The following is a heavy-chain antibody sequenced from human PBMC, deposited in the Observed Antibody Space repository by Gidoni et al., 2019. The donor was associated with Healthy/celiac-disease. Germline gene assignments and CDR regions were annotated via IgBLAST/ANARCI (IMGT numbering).Heavy chain of an antibody. Sequence: QVQLQQSGPGLVKPSQTLPLTCAIPGDCVSSTSHAWNWIRHSPSRGLEWLGRTYYRSKWNNDYAVAVKTRITINPDTSKNQFSLQLNSVTPEDTAVYYCARESSRDGYSPFDYWGQGTLVTVSS. CDR2: TYYRSKWNN. J-gene: IGHJ4*02. CDR3: ARESSRDGYSPFDY. V-gene: IGHV6-1*01. D-gene: IGHD5-18*01. CDR1: GDCVSSTSHA.